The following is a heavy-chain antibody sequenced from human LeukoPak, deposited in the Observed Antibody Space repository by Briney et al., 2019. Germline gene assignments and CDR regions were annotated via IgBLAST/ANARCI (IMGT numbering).Heavy chain of an antibody. CDR1: GFTFSSYA. V-gene: IGHV3-23*01. CDR3: AKGQGSIQLWGPVY. Sequence: PGGSLRLSCAASGFTFSSYAMSWVRQAPGKGLEWVSVISGSGVTTYDADSVKGRFTISRDNSKNTLYLQMNSLRVEDTAIYYCAKGQGSIQLWGPVYWGQGTLVTVSS. CDR2: ISGSGVTT. D-gene: IGHD5-18*01. J-gene: IGHJ4*02.